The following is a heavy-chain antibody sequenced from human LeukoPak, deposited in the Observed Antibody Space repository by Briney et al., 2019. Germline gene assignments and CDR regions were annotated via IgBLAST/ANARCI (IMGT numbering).Heavy chain of an antibody. V-gene: IGHV3-48*04. CDR3: AKAARIAAAVVLDRFSYYYYGMDV. J-gene: IGHJ6*02. D-gene: IGHD6-13*01. Sequence: GGSLRLSCAASGFTFSSYSMNWVRQAPGKGLEWVSYISSSSSTIYYADSVKGRFTISRDNAKNSLYLQMNSLRAEDTAVYYCAKAARIAAAVVLDRFSYYYYGMDVWGQGTTVTVSS. CDR1: GFTFSSYS. CDR2: ISSSSSTI.